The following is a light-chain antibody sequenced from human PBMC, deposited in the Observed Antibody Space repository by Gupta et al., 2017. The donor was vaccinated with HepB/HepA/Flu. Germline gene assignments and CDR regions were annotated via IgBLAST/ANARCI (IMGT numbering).Light chain of an antibody. Sequence: DIVMTQSPDSLAVSLGERATINCKSSQSVLYSSNNKNYLAWYQQKPGQPPKLLIYWASTRESGVPDRFSGRGSGTDFTLTISSLQAEDVAVYYCQQDNSTPFTFGRGTKVEIK. V-gene: IGKV4-1*01. CDR1: QSVLYSSNNKNY. CDR2: WAS. J-gene: IGKJ4*01. CDR3: QQDNSTPFT.